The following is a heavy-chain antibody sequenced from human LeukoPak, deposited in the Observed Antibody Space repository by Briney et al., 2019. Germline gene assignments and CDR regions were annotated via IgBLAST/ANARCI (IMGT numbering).Heavy chain of an antibody. J-gene: IGHJ6*03. CDR2: INHSGST. V-gene: IGHV4-34*01. CDR3: ARGGGYYGSGSYSLPYYYYYYYMDV. Sequence: SETLSLTCAVYGGSLSGCYWSWIRQPPGKGLEWIGEINHSGSTNYNPSLKSRVTISVDTSKNQFSLKLSSVTAADTAVYYCARGGGYYGSGSYSLPYYYYYYYMDVWGKGTTVTVSS. D-gene: IGHD3-10*01. CDR1: GGSLSGCY.